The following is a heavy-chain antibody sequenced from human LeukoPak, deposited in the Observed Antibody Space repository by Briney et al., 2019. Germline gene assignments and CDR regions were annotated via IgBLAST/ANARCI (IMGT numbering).Heavy chain of an antibody. J-gene: IGHJ4*02. CDR1: GYTFTSCA. V-gene: IGHV7-4-1*02. CDR3: AREPGADDSSGYVDY. CDR2: INTNTGNP. Sequence: GASVKVSCKASGYTFTSCAMNWVRQAPGQGLEWMGWINTNTGNPTYAQGFTGRFVFSLDTSVSTAYLQISSLKAEDTAVYYCAREPGADDSSGYVDYWGQGTLVTVSS. D-gene: IGHD3-22*01.